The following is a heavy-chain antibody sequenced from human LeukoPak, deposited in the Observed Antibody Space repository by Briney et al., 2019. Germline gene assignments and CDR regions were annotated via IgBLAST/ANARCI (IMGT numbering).Heavy chain of an antibody. V-gene: IGHV4-39*01. CDR3: ARQALVLQYFQH. J-gene: IGHJ1*01. D-gene: IGHD2-15*01. Sequence: SETLSLTCTVPGGSISSSSYYWGWIRQPPGKGLEWIGSIYYSGSTYYNPSLKSRVTISVDTSKNQFSLKLSSVTAADTAVYYCARQALVLQYFQHWGQGTLVTVSS. CDR1: GGSISSSSYY. CDR2: IYYSGST.